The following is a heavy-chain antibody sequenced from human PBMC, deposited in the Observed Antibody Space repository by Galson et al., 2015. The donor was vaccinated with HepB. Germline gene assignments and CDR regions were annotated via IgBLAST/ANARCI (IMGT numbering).Heavy chain of an antibody. CDR2: IGTWPGTT. D-gene: IGHD6-19*01. V-gene: IGHV1-18*01. Sequence: SVKVSCKASGYNFVTYGITWVRQAPGQGLEWMGWIGTWPGTTKYAQKVQGRVTMTTDTPTSIAYMELRNRRPDDTAVYFCARAGPPGVAGEYYFGKWGQGTLVTVSS. J-gene: IGHJ4*02. CDR3: ARAGPPGVAGEYYFGK. CDR1: GYNFVTYG.